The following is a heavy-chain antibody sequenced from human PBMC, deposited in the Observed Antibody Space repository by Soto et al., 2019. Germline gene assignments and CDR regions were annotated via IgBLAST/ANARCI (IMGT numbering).Heavy chain of an antibody. J-gene: IGHJ4*02. CDR3: AIWGDVRTITASPFDH. V-gene: IGHV1-3*01. D-gene: IGHD3-10*01. Sequence: GASVKVSCKASGYTFTSYAMHWVRQAPGQRLEWMGWINAGNGKTKYSQNFQGKVTITRDTSTSTAYMELSSLKSEDTAVYYCAIWGDVRTITASPFDHWGQGTLVTVSS. CDR2: INAGNGKT. CDR1: GYTFTSYA.